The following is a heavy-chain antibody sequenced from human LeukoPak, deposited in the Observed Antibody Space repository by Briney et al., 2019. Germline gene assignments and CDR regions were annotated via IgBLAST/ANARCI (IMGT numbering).Heavy chain of an antibody. V-gene: IGHV4-39*01. CDR3: ARRYQYYYDSSGYLHAFDI. J-gene: IGHJ3*02. CDR1: GGSISSSSYY. D-gene: IGHD3-22*01. Sequence: SETLSLTCTVSGGSISSSSYYWGWIRQPPGKGLEWIGSIYYSGSTYYNPSLKSRVTISVDTSKNQFSRKLSSVTAADTAVYYCARRYQYYYDSSGYLHAFDIWGQGTMVTVSS. CDR2: IYYSGST.